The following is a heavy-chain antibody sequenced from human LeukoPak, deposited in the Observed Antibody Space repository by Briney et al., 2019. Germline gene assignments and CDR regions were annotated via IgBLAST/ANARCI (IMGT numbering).Heavy chain of an antibody. Sequence: GGSLRLSCAGSGFTLSSYWMHWVRHGPGKGLVWVSRIYSDGSRTTYADSVKGRFTISGDNAKKTLYLQMNSLRAEDTAVYYCARSGRGGAFDIWGQGTMVTVSS. J-gene: IGHJ3*02. CDR1: GFTLSSYW. CDR3: ARSGRGGAFDI. D-gene: IGHD1-26*01. CDR2: IYSDGSRT. V-gene: IGHV3-74*01.